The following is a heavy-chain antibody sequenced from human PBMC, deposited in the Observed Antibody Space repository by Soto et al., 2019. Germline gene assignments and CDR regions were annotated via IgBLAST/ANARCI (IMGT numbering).Heavy chain of an antibody. V-gene: IGHV3-48*01. CDR3: AREGVSDVLTGSLPYHFDF. CDR1: GFAFNRYS. Sequence: GGSLRLSCAASGFAFNRYSMNWVRQAPGTGLEWLSYISSGSSTIYYADSVKGRFTISRANGKSSLYLHMNSLTVEDAAVYYCAREGVSDVLTGSLPYHFDFWGQGTLVTVSS. J-gene: IGHJ4*02. CDR2: ISSGSSTI. D-gene: IGHD3-9*01.